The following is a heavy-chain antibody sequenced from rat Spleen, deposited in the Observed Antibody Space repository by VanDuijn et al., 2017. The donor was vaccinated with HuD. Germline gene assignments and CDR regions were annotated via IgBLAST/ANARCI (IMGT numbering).Heavy chain of an antibody. Sequence: EVQLVESDGGLVQPGRSLKLSCAASGFTFSEYYMAWVRQAPTKGLEWVATISYGGGTTYYRDSVKGRFTISRDNAKSSLYLQMDSLRSEDTATYFCTLGSHYFDVTYYYEYWGQGVMVTVSS. CDR3: TLGSHYFDVTYYYEY. D-gene: IGHD1-12*01. V-gene: IGHV5-20*01. CDR2: ISYGGGTT. J-gene: IGHJ2*01. CDR1: GFTFSEYY.